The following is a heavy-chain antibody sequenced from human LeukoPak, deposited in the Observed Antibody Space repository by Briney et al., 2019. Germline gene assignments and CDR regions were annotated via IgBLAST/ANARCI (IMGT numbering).Heavy chain of an antibody. V-gene: IGHV3-23*01. J-gene: IGHJ4*02. CDR2: ISGSGGST. CDR1: GFTFSSYA. CDR3: AKGGYSSSSPPDY. D-gene: IGHD6-13*01. Sequence: GGSLRLSRAASGFTFSSYAVTWVRQAPGKGLEWVSAISGSGGSTYYADSVKGRFTISRDNSKNTLYLQMNSLRAEDTAMYYCAKGGYSSSSPPDYWGQGTLVTVSS.